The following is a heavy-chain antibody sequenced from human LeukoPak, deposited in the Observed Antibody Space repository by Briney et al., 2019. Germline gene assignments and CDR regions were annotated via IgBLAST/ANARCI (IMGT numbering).Heavy chain of an antibody. V-gene: IGHV1-8*01. Sequence: ASVKVSCKASGYSFTSDDMNWVRQAPGQGLEWMGWMNAKSGRTGYAREFQGRVSLTRNTSTTTAYMELSNLTSEDTAVYYCARGVGLTYGHEWFDPWGQGTLVIVSS. D-gene: IGHD3-10*01. CDR1: GYSFTSDD. CDR2: MNAKSGRT. J-gene: IGHJ5*02. CDR3: ARGVGLTYGHEWFDP.